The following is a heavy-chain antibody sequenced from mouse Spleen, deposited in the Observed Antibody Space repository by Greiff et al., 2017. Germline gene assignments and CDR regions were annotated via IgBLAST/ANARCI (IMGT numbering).Heavy chain of an antibody. CDR3: ARGGPLLSAWFAY. Sequence: QVQLQQSGAELVRPGVSVKISCKGSGYTFTDYAMHWVKQSHAKSLEWIGVISTYYGDASYNQKFKGKATMTVDKSSSTAYMELARLTSEDSAIYYCARGGPLLSAWFAYWGQGTLVTVSA. CDR1: GYTFTDYA. V-gene: IGHV1S137*01. J-gene: IGHJ3*01. CDR2: ISTYYGDA. D-gene: IGHD1-1*01.